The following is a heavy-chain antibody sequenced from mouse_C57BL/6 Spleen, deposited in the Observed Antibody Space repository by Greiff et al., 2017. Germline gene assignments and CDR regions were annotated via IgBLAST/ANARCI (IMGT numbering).Heavy chain of an antibody. D-gene: IGHD1-1*01. CDR1: GYTFTSYW. J-gene: IGHJ4*01. CDR2: IHPNSGST. CDR3: ARGVTTVDYYAMDY. V-gene: IGHV1-64*01. Sequence: QVQLQQPGAELVKPGASVKLSCKASGYTFTSYWMHWVKQRPGQGLEWIGMIHPNSGSTNYNEKFKSKATLTVDTSSSTAYMQLSSLTSEDSAVYYCARGVTTVDYYAMDYWGQGTSVTVSS.